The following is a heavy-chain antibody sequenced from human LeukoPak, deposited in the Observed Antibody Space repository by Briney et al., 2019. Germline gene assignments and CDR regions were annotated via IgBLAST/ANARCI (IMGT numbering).Heavy chain of an antibody. CDR3: ARDRGRIAAAGTDDAFDI. J-gene: IGHJ3*02. CDR1: GFTVSSNY. V-gene: IGHV3-66*01. CDR2: IYSGGST. D-gene: IGHD6-13*01. Sequence: PGGSLRLSCAASGFTVSSNYMSWVRQAPGKGLEWVSVIYSGGSTYYADSVKGRFTISRDNSKNTLYLQMNSLRAEDTAVYYCARDRGRIAAAGTDDAFDIWGQGTMVTVSS.